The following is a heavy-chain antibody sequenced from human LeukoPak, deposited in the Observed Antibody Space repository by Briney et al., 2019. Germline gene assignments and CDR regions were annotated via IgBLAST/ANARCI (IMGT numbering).Heavy chain of an antibody. CDR1: GGSISSGSYF. D-gene: IGHD5-18*01. Sequence: PSETLSLTCIVSGGSISSGSYFWGWIRQPPGKGLEWIGSIYYSGSTHYNPSLKSRVTISVDTSKNQFSLKLSSVTAADTAVYYCARDEGYSHGYSATDVWGKGTTVIVSS. CDR3: ARDEGYSHGYSATDV. J-gene: IGHJ6*04. V-gene: IGHV4-39*07. CDR2: IYYSGST.